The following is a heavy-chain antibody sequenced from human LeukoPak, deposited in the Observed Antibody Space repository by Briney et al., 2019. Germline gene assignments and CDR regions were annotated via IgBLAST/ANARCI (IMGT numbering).Heavy chain of an antibody. D-gene: IGHD3-22*01. CDR3: ARERIRGNIHFDDRSGYPPHDAFDI. J-gene: IGHJ3*02. Sequence: ASVKVSCKASGYTFTSYYIHWVRQAPGQGLEWMGIINPRGGFTTYAQKFQGRATMTRDTSTSTVYMELSSLRSEDTAVYYCARERIRGNIHFDDRSGYPPHDAFDIWGQGTLITVSS. CDR2: INPRGGFT. CDR1: GYTFTSYY. V-gene: IGHV1-46*01.